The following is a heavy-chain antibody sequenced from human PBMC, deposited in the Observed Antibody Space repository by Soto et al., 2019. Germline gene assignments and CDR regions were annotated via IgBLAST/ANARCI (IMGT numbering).Heavy chain of an antibody. V-gene: IGHV4-34*01. CDR2: INHSGTT. D-gene: IGHD3-10*01. Sequence: SETLSLTCAVYGGSFSGYYWSWIRQPPGKGLEWIGEINHSGTTNYNPSLKSRVTISIDTSKNQFSLKLTSVTAADTALYFCARDGPYGSGSPHAFDIWGHGTMVTVSS. J-gene: IGHJ3*02. CDR3: ARDGPYGSGSPHAFDI. CDR1: GGSFSGYY.